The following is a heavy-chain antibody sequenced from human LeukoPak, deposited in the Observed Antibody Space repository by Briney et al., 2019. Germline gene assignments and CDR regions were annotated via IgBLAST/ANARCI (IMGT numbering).Heavy chain of an antibody. CDR1: GFTFSTYW. CDR3: ARNQRGLDY. J-gene: IGHJ4*02. D-gene: IGHD1-14*01. Sequence: GGSLRLSCAASGFTFSTYWMSWVRQAPGKGLELVANIKQDGSEKYYVDSVKGRFTISRDNAKNSLYLQVNSLRAEDTAVYYCARNQRGLDYRGQGTLVTVSS. V-gene: IGHV3-7*01. CDR2: IKQDGSEK.